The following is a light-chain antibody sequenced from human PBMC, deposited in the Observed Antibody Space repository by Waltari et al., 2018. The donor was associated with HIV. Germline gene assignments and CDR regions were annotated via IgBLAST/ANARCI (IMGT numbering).Light chain of an antibody. Sequence: DIVMTQSPDSLAVSLGERATINCKSSQPVLYNSNNENYLAWYQQKPGQPPKLLIYWASTRESGVPDRFSGSGSGTDFTLTISSLQAEDVAVYYCQQYYTTPAYTFGQGTRLEIK. CDR1: QPVLYNSNNENY. CDR3: QQYYTTPAYT. J-gene: IGKJ2*01. CDR2: WAS. V-gene: IGKV4-1*01.